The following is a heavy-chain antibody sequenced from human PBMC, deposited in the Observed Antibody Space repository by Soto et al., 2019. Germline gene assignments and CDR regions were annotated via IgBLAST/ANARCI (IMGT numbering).Heavy chain of an antibody. J-gene: IGHJ2*01. CDR3: ARSLRGTYFYDISGYSVFWYFDL. CDR2: IYYSGST. V-gene: IGHV4-39*01. CDR1: GDSNSNTNYY. Sequence: QLQLQESGPGLVKPSETLSLTCIVSGDSNSNTNYYWGWIRQPPGKGLEWIGTIYYSGSTSYNPSLKSRVTMSVDTSNNQFSLKLTSVTAADTAMYYCARSLRGTYFYDISGYSVFWYFDLWGRGTLVTVSS. D-gene: IGHD3-22*01.